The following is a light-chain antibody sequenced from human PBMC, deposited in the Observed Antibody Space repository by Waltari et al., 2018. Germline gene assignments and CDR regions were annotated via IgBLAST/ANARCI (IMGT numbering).Light chain of an antibody. Sequence: QSVLTQPPSASGAPGQRVTISCSGSSSNIGSNTVNWYQQLPGTAPKLLIYYNDQRPSGVPDRFSSSKSGTSASLANSGLQSEDEADYYCAAWDDSLNAEVFGRGTKLTVL. CDR2: YND. CDR1: SSNIGSNT. CDR3: AAWDDSLNAEV. V-gene: IGLV1-44*01. J-gene: IGLJ3*02.